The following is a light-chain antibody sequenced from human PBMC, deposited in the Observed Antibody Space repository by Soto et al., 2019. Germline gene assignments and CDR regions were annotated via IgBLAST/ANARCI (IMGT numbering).Light chain of an antibody. V-gene: IGLV2-11*01. CDR1: SSDVGGYNY. CDR2: DVS. CDR3: CSYAGSYTLV. J-gene: IGLJ3*02. Sequence: QSALTQPRSVSGSPGQSVTISCTGTSSDVGGYNYVSWYQQHPGKAPKLMIDDVSQRPSGVPDRFSGSKSGDTASLTISGLQAEDEADYYCCSYAGSYTLVFGGGTKLTVL.